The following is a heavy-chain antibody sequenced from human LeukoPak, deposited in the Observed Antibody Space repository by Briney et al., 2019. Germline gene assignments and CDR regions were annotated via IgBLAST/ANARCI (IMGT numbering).Heavy chain of an antibody. CDR2: INPNSGGT. CDR1: GYTFTSYD. V-gene: IGHV1-2*04. J-gene: IGHJ4*02. CDR3: ARSVGGSYQFDY. Sequence: ASVKVSCKASGYTFTSYDINWVRQATGQGLEWMGWINPNSGGTNYAQKFQGWVTMTRDTSISTAYMELSRLRSDDTAVYYCARSVGGSYQFDYWGQGTLVTVSS. D-gene: IGHD1-26*01.